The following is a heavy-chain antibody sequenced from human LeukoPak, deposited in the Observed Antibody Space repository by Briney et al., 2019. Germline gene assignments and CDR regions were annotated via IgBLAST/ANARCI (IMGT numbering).Heavy chain of an antibody. CDR3: ARDADGYNLVDY. J-gene: IGHJ4*02. V-gene: IGHV4-34*01. D-gene: IGHD5-24*01. CDR2: INHSGST. CDR1: GGSFSGYY. Sequence: SETLSLTCAVYGGSFSGYYWSWIRQPPGKGLEWIGEINHSGSTNYNPSLKSRVTISVDTSKNQFSLKLSSVTAADTAVYYCARDADGYNLVDYWGQGTLVTVST.